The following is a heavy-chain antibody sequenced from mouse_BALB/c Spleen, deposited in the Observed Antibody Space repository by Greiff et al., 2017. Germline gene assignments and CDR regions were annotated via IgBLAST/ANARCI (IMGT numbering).Heavy chain of an antibody. J-gene: IGHJ4*01. CDR2: ISSGSSTI. V-gene: IGHV5-17*02. Sequence: EVQLVESGGGLVQPGGSRKLSCAASGFTFSSFGMHWVRQAPEKGLEWVAYISSGSSTIYYADTVKGRFTISRDNPKNTLFLQMTSLRSEDTAMYYCARSVRYDVCYAMDYWGQGTSVTVSS. CDR3: ARSVRYDVCYAMDY. D-gene: IGHD2-14*01. CDR1: GFTFSSFG.